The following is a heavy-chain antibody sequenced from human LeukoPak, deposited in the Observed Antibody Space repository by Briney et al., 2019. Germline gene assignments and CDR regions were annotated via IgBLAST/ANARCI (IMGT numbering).Heavy chain of an antibody. V-gene: IGHV1-69*05. CDR1: GGTFSSYA. CDR3: ARSMGMPDAFDI. Sequence: SVKVSCKASGGTFSSYAISWVRQAPGQGLEWMGGIIPIFGTANYAQKFQGRVTITTDESTSTAYMELSSLRSEDTAVYYCARSMGMPDAFDIWGQGTMVTVSS. CDR2: IIPIFGTA. J-gene: IGHJ3*02. D-gene: IGHD2-2*01.